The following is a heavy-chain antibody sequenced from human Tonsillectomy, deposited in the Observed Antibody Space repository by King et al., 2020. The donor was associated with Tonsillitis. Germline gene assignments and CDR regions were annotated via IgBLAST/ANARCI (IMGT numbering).Heavy chain of an antibody. D-gene: IGHD3-10*01. CDR2: IYYTGST. CDR3: ARGKVRGGDFQY. J-gene: IGHJ4*02. CDR1: GGSISSYY. Sequence: QLQESGPGLVKPSETLSLTCTVSGGSISSYYWTWIRQPPGKGLEWIGYIYYTGSTNYNPSLKSRVTISVDTSKNQFSLRLTSVTAADTAVYYCARGKVRGGDFQYRGQRALVTVSS. V-gene: IGHV4-59*01.